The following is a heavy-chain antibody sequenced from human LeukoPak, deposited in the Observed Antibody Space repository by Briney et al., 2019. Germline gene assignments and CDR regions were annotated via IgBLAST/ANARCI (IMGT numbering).Heavy chain of an antibody. Sequence: ASVKVSCKASGYTFTSYYMHWVRQAPGQGLEWMGIINPSGGSTSYAQKFQGRVTMTRDTSTSTVYMELGSLRSEDTAVYYCARLSGARAFDYWGQGTLVTVSS. D-gene: IGHD7-27*01. V-gene: IGHV1-46*01. CDR3: ARLSGARAFDY. J-gene: IGHJ4*02. CDR1: GYTFTSYY. CDR2: INPSGGST.